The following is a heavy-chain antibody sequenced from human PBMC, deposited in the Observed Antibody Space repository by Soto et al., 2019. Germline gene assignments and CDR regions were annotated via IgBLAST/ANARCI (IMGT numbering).Heavy chain of an antibody. CDR3: ARHEVLEEEQWLDFDY. CDR1: GGAISREY. D-gene: IGHD6-19*01. J-gene: IGHJ4*02. Sequence: PSETLSLTCTVSGGAISREYWSWIRPSPGKCLEWMGYIYYSGSTNYNPSLKSRVTISVYTSKNQYSLKLSSVTAAVTVVYYCARHEVLEEEQWLDFDYWGQGTLVTVS. V-gene: IGHV4-59*08. CDR2: IYYSGST.